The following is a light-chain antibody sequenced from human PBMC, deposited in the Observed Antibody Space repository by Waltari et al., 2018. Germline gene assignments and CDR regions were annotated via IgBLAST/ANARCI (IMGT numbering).Light chain of an antibody. CDR3: QQSYSTLVT. CDR1: QSISSY. J-gene: IGKJ1*01. V-gene: IGKV1-39*01. CDR2: AAS. Sequence: DIQMTQSPSSLSASVGDRVTITCRASQSISSYLNWYQQKPGKAPKPLIYAASSLQSGVPSRFSGSGSGTDFTLTISSLQPEDFATYYCQQSYSTLVTFGQGTKVEIK.